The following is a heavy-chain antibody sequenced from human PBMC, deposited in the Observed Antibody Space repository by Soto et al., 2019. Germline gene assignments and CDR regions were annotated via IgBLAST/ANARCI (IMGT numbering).Heavy chain of an antibody. J-gene: IGHJ4*02. CDR1: VGSISISSYD. V-gene: IGHV4-39*01. D-gene: IGHD2-15*01. CDR2: IYYSGST. CDR3: ARQSYGLKYCSGRSCYSGYFDS. Sequence: AETLCLTCTVSVGSISISSYDWGWIRQPPGKGMEWIGSIYYSGSTDYNQSLKSRVTISVDTSKNQFSLKLSSATATDTAVYYCARQSYGLKYCSGRSCYSGYFDSWGQGTMVTVSS.